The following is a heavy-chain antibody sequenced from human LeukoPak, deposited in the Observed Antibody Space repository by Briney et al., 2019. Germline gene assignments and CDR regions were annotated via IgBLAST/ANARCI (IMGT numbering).Heavy chain of an antibody. V-gene: IGHV3-48*04. J-gene: IGHJ4*02. CDR1: GFTFSSYS. Sequence: PGGSLRLFCAASGFTFSSYSMNWVRQAPGKGLEWVSYISDSSSAIYYADSVKGRFTISRDNAKNSLYLQMNSLRADDTAVYYCAREEWFGELFDYWGQGTLVTVSS. CDR2: ISDSSSAI. CDR3: AREEWFGELFDY. D-gene: IGHD3-10*01.